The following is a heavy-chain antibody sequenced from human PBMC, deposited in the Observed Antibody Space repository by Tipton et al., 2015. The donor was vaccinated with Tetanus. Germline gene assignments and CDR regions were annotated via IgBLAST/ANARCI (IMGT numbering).Heavy chain of an antibody. CDR1: GGSISSYY. D-gene: IGHD1-26*01. CDR3: ARSRGSGSYFDY. J-gene: IGHJ4*02. V-gene: IGHV4-59*01. Sequence: TLSLTCAVYGGSISSYYWSWIRQPPGKGLEWIGYIYYSGSTKYNPSLKSRVTISVDTSKNQFSLKLSSVTAADTAVYYCARSRGSGSYFDYWGQGTLVTVSS. CDR2: IYYSGST.